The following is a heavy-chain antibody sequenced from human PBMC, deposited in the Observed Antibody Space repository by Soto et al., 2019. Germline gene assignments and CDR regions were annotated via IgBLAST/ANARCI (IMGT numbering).Heavy chain of an antibody. V-gene: IGHV4-31*03. D-gene: IGHD2-21*02. CDR2: IYYSGST. Sequence: QVQLQESGPGLVKPSQTLSLTCTVSGGSISSGGYYWSWIRQHPGKGLEWIGYIYYSGSTYYNPSLKSRVTISVDTSQNQFSLKLSSVTAADTAVYYCARALTTIVVVTASPDAFDIWGQGTMVTVSS. J-gene: IGHJ3*02. CDR1: GGSISSGGYY. CDR3: ARALTTIVVVTASPDAFDI.